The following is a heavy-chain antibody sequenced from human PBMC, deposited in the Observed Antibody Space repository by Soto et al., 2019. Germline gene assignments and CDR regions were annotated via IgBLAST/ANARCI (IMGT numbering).Heavy chain of an antibody. V-gene: IGHV3-23*01. CDR3: AKYCIGGSCQIIYAMDV. D-gene: IGHD2-15*01. CDR1: GFTFDNYA. Sequence: EVQLLESGGGLVQPGGSLGLSCAASGFTFDNYAMSWVRQAPGKGLEWVSAISADGTNTFYADSVKGRFTISRDNSKNTLYLQMSSLRAADTAIYYCAKYCIGGSCQIIYAMDVWGQGTTVTVSS. CDR2: ISADGTNT. J-gene: IGHJ6*02.